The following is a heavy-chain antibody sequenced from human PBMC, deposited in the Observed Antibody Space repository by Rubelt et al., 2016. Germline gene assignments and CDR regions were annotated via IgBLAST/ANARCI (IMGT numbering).Heavy chain of an antibody. CDR1: GYTFTSYG. CDR3: ARDRTWLVPGLDAFDI. Sequence: QVQLVQSGAEVKKPGASVKVSCKASGYTFTSYGISWVRQAPGQGLAWMGWISAYNGNTNYAQKLQGRVTMTTDTATSTADMELRSLRSDDTAVYYCARDRTWLVPGLDAFDIWGQGTMVTVSS. V-gene: IGHV1-18*01. D-gene: IGHD6-19*01. J-gene: IGHJ3*02. CDR2: ISAYNGNT.